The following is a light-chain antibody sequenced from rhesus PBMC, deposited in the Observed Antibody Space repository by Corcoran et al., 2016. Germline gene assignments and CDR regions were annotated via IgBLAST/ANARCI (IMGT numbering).Light chain of an antibody. V-gene: IGKV1-32*02. CDR1: QGISSY. CDR2: YAN. Sequence: DIQMSQSPSSLSASVGDRVTITCRASQGISSYLNWYQQKPGKAPKLLIYYANSLASGVPSRVSGSGSGTDVTLTFNSLQPEDFATYYCQQGNSNPLTFGGGSKVEIK. CDR3: QQGNSNPLT. J-gene: IGKJ4*01.